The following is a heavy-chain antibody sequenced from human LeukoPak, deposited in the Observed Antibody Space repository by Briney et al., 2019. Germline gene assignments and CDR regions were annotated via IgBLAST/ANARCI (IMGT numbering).Heavy chain of an antibody. D-gene: IGHD5-18*01. V-gene: IGHV4-4*07. Sequence: PSETLSLTCTVSGGSISNYYWSWIRQPAGKGLEWIGRINTSGSTDYNPSLKSRVTMSVDTSKNQFSQNLRSLTAADTAVYYCARSRGTTLVTRFDYWGQGTLVTVSS. CDR1: GGSISNYY. CDR3: ARSRGTTLVTRFDY. J-gene: IGHJ4*02. CDR2: INTSGST.